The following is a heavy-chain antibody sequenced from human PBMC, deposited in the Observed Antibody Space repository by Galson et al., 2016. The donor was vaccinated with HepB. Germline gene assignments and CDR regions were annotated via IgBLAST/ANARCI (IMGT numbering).Heavy chain of an antibody. CDR3: VKGYRRLWWSTETYFDY. CDR1: GLIFSDYH. Sequence: SLRLSCAASGLIFSDYHMSWIRQAPGKGLEWVSYIRSSDDKTNYADSVKGRFTISRDHAKNLLYLQMNSLGPEDTAVYYCVKGYRRLWWSTETYFDYWGQGTLVTVSS. CDR2: IRSSDDKT. J-gene: IGHJ4*02. V-gene: IGHV3-11*06. D-gene: IGHD2-21*01.